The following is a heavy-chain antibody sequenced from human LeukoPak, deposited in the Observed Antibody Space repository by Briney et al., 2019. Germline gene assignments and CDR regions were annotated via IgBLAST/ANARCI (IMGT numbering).Heavy chain of an antibody. CDR3: ATDTQYSSSWYTWGY. J-gene: IGHJ4*02. D-gene: IGHD6-13*01. CDR2: IIPIFGTA. CDR1: GGTFSSCA. Sequence: SVKVSCKASGGTFSSCAISWVRQAPGQGLEWMGGIIPIFGTANYAQKFQGRVTITADESTSTAYMELSSLRSEDTAVYYCATDTQYSSSWYTWGYWGQGTRVTVSS. V-gene: IGHV1-69*13.